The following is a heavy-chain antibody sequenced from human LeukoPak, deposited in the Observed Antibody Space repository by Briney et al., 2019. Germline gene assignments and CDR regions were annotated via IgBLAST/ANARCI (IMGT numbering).Heavy chain of an antibody. J-gene: IGHJ4*02. CDR2: ISSSSSYI. V-gene: IGHV3-21*01. D-gene: IGHD3-22*01. CDR3: AREGNSGYYPY. Sequence: PGGSLRLSCAASGFTFSSYSMNWVRQAPGKGLEWVSSISSSSSYIYYADSVKGRFTISRDNAKNSLYLQMSSLRAEDTAMYYCAREGNSGYYPYWGQGILVTVSS. CDR1: GFTFSSYS.